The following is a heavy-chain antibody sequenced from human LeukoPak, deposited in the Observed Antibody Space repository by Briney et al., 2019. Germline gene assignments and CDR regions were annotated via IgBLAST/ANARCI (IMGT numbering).Heavy chain of an antibody. CDR1: GFTFSSYA. D-gene: IGHD3-22*01. V-gene: IGHV3-30*04. Sequence: RAGRSLRLSCAASGFTFSSYAMHWVRQAPGKGLEWVALISYDGSNKYYADSVKGRFTISRDNSKNTLYLQMNSLRAEDTAVYYCAKDRGMYYSDSSGYYYAIRYYFDYWGQGTLVTVSS. CDR2: ISYDGSNK. CDR3: AKDRGMYYSDSSGYYYAIRYYFDY. J-gene: IGHJ4*02.